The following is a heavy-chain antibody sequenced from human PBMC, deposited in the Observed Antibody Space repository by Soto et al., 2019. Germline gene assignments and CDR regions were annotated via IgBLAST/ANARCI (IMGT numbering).Heavy chain of an antibody. D-gene: IGHD3-22*01. CDR3: ARAPMAHYHSSGYWCFDA. J-gene: IGHJ4*01. CDR1: GYTFTSYG. Sequence: ASVKVSCKASGYTFTSYGISWVRQGPGQGLEAMGWISACNGNTNYAQKLQGRVTMNTHNSTSTAYLDLRRLRSHHTAVYYCARAPMAHYHSSGYWCFDAWG. V-gene: IGHV1-18*01. CDR2: ISACNGNT.